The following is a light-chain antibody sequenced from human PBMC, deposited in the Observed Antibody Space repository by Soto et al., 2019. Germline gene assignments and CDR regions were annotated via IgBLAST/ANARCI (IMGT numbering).Light chain of an antibody. CDR1: QSVSRY. CDR2: DAS. CDR3: QQRSDWPST. J-gene: IGKJ4*01. Sequence: EIVLTQSAATLSLSPGVRATLSCRASQSVSRYLAWYQQKPGQAPRLLIYDASNRATGIQARFSGSGSGTDFTLTISSLEPEDFAIYYCQQRSDWPSTFGGGTKVQIK. V-gene: IGKV3-11*01.